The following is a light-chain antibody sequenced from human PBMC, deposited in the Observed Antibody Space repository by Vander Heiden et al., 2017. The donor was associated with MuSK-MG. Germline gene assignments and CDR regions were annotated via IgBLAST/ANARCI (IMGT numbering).Light chain of an antibody. CDR1: SSDVGGYND. CDR3: SSYTSSSPVV. V-gene: IGLV2-14*03. J-gene: IGLJ2*01. CDR2: DVS. Sequence: QSALTQPASVSGSPGQPITISCTGTSSDVGGYNDVSWYQQHPGKAPKLMIYDVSNRPSGVSNRFSGSKSGNTASLTISGLQAEDEADYYCSSYTSSSPVVFGGGTKLTVL.